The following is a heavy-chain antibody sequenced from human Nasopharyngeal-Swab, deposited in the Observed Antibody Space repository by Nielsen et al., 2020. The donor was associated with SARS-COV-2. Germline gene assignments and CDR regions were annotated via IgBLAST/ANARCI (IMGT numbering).Heavy chain of an antibody. Sequence: SVKVSCKASGGTFSRHGISWVRQAPGQGLEWMGGIIPIFGTANYAQKFQGRVTITADESTSTAYMELSSLRSEDTAVYYCATAPPIAAAGTSWFDPWGQGTLVTVSS. CDR1: GGTFSRHG. J-gene: IGHJ5*02. CDR2: IIPIFGTA. D-gene: IGHD6-13*01. CDR3: ATAPPIAAAGTSWFDP. V-gene: IGHV1-69*13.